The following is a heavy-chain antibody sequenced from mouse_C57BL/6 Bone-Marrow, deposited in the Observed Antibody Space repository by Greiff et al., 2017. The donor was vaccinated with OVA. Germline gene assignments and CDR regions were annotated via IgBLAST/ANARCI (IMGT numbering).Heavy chain of an antibody. V-gene: IGHV1-55*01. J-gene: IGHJ4*01. Sequence: VQLQQPGAELVKPGASVKMSCKASGYTFTSYWLTWVKQRPGQGLEWIGDIYPGSGSTNYNEKFKRKATLTVDTSSSTAYMQLSSLTSEDSAVYYCEAYYYAMDYWGQGTSVTVSS. CDR3: EAYYYAMDY. CDR2: IYPGSGST. CDR1: GYTFTSYW.